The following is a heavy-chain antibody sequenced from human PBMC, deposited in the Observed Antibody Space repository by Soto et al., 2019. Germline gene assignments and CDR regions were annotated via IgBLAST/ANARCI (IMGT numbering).Heavy chain of an antibody. CDR3: ASQGDPIVDTMADYYGMDV. Sequence: GASVKVSCKASGGTFSSYAISWVRQAPGQGLEWMGGIIPIFGTANYAQKFQGRVTITADKSTSTAYMELSSLRSEDTAVYYCASQGDPIVDTMADYYGMDVWGQGTTVTVSS. V-gene: IGHV1-69*06. CDR2: IIPIFGTA. CDR1: GGTFSSYA. J-gene: IGHJ6*02. D-gene: IGHD5-12*01.